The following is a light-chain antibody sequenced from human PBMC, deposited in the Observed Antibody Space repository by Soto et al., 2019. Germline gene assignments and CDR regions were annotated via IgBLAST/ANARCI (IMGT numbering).Light chain of an antibody. V-gene: IGLV2-8*01. Sequence: SALTQPPSASGSPGRSVTISCTGAISDVGGYNFVSWYQQHPGKAPKLLIYEVSQRPSGVPDRFSGSKSGNTASLTVSGLQTEDEADYYCSAYAGSNNFVFGSGTKVTVL. CDR1: ISDVGGYNF. CDR3: SAYAGSNNFV. J-gene: IGLJ1*01. CDR2: EVS.